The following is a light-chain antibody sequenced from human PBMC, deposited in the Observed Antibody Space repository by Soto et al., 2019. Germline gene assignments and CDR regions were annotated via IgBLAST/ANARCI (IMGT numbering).Light chain of an antibody. CDR3: QQYHFWWT. CDR1: QSVSNN. Sequence: EIVMTQSPATLSMSPGERATLSCRASQSVSNNFAWYQQKPGQAPRLLIYGASTRATGVPARFSGSGSETEFTLTISSLQSEDSAVYYCQQYHFWWTFGLGIKVEIK. J-gene: IGKJ1*01. V-gene: IGKV3-15*01. CDR2: GAS.